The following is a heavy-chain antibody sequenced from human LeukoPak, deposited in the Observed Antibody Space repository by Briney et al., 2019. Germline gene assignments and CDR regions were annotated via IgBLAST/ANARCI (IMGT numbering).Heavy chain of an antibody. D-gene: IGHD4-17*01. V-gene: IGHV3-21*01. CDR3: ARYPDYGDPPGPIYYYYMDV. Sequence: GGSLRLSWAASGFTFSSYGMHWVRQAPGKGLEWVSSISSSSSYIYYADSVKGRFTISGDNAENSLYLQMNGLRAEDTAVYYCARYPDYGDPPGPIYYYYMDVWGKGTTVTVSS. CDR1: GFTFSSYG. J-gene: IGHJ6*03. CDR2: ISSSSSYI.